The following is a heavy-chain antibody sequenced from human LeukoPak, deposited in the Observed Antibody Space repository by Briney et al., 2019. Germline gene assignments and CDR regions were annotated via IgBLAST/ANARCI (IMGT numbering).Heavy chain of an antibody. CDR3: ARDHYYDGRGRFDP. Sequence: PSETLSLTCAVSGVSVTSGTYHWAWIRQPPGKGLEWIGSVYFDGSTHYNPSLQSRLTISVDTSKNQFSLRLSSVTAADTALYYCARDHYYDGRGRFDPWGQGTLVSVSS. V-gene: IGHV4-39*07. J-gene: IGHJ5*02. CDR1: GVSVTSGTYH. D-gene: IGHD3-16*01. CDR2: VYFDGST.